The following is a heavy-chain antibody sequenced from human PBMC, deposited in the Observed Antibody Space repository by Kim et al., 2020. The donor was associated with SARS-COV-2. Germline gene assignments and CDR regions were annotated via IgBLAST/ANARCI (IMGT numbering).Heavy chain of an antibody. CDR2: ISGSGGST. D-gene: IGHD2-15*01. V-gene: IGHV3-23*01. J-gene: IGHJ4*02. CDR3: AKDPELLVVVVTAFDY. CDR1: GFTFSSYA. Sequence: GGSLRLSCAASGFTFSSYAMSWVRQAPGKGLEWVSVISGSGGSTYYADSVKGRFTISRDNSKNTLYLQMNSLRAEDTAVYYCAKDPELLVVVVTAFDYWGEGALGSVSS.